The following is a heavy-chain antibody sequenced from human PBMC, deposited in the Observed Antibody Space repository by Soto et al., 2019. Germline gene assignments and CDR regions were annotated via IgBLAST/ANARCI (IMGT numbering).Heavy chain of an antibody. J-gene: IGHJ5*02. CDR3: AKDRRGRGADNWFDP. Sequence: PGGSLRLSCAASGFTFSSYAMSWVRQAPGKGLEWVSAISGSGGSTYYADSVKGRFTISRDNSKNTLCLQMNSLRAEDTAVYYCAKDRRGRGADNWFDPWGQGTLVTVSS. V-gene: IGHV3-23*01. CDR2: ISGSGGST. CDR1: GFTFSSYA.